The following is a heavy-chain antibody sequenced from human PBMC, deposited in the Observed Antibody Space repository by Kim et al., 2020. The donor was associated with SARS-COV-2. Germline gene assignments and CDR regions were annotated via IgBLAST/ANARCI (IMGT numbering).Heavy chain of an antibody. J-gene: IGHJ4*02. CDR3: AREGDTMAREYYFDY. Sequence: SETLSLTCTVSGGSISSYYWSWIRQPPGKGLEWIGYIYYSGSTNYNPSLKSRVTISVDTSKNQFSLKLSSVTAADTAVYYCAREGDTMAREYYFDYWGQGTLVTVSS. CDR2: IYYSGST. V-gene: IGHV4-59*01. CDR1: GGSISSYY. D-gene: IGHD3-10*01.